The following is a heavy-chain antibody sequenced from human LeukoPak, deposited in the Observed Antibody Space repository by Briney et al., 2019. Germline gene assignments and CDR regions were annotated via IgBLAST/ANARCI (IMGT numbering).Heavy chain of an antibody. Sequence: PSETLSLTCTVSGGSISSGDYYWSWIRQPPGKGLEWIGSIYYSGSTYYNPSLKSRVTISVDTSKNQFSLKLSSVTAADTAVYYCASGSDVLLWFGEFDYWGQGTLVTVSS. CDR3: ASGSDVLLWFGEFDY. D-gene: IGHD3-10*01. J-gene: IGHJ4*02. CDR1: GGSISSGDYY. V-gene: IGHV4-39*07. CDR2: IYYSGST.